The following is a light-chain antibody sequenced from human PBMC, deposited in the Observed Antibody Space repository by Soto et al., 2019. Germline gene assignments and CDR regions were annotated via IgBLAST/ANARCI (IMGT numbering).Light chain of an antibody. CDR2: SND. CDR1: SSNIGDNT. J-gene: IGLJ2*01. CDR3: AVWDDSLDGVV. V-gene: IGLV1-44*01. Sequence: QSVLTQPPSASGTPGQGVTISCSGSSSNIGDNTVNWYQQLPGTAPKLLIYSNDQRSSGVPDRCAGSKSGTSASLAISGLQSEDEPDYYCAVWDDSLDGVVFGGGTQLTV.